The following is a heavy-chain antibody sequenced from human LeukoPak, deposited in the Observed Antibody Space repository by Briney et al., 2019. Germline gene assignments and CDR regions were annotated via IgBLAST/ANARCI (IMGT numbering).Heavy chain of an antibody. Sequence: GRSLRLSCAASGFTFRSHATSSVRQAPGKGLEWVSGISGSGGTTYYADSVKGRFTSSRDNSNNMLSLQMNSLRAEDTAVYYCAKEYRRGWPFDYWGQGTLVTVSS. V-gene: IGHV3-23*01. CDR2: ISGSGGTT. D-gene: IGHD6-19*01. J-gene: IGHJ4*02. CDR1: GFTFRSHA. CDR3: AKEYRRGWPFDY.